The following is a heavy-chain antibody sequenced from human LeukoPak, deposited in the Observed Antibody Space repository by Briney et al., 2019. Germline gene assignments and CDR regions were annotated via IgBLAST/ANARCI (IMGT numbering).Heavy chain of an antibody. CDR3: ARDSPHYYDSSGYHYDAFDI. CDR2: IYTSGST. D-gene: IGHD3-22*01. J-gene: IGHJ3*02. CDR1: GGSISSGSYY. V-gene: IGHV4-61*02. Sequence: SQTLSLTCTVSGGSISSGSYYWRWIRQPAGKGLEWIGRIYTSGSTNYNPSLKSRVTISVDTSKNQFSLKLSSVTAADTAVYYCARDSPHYYDSSGYHYDAFDIWGQGTMVTVSS.